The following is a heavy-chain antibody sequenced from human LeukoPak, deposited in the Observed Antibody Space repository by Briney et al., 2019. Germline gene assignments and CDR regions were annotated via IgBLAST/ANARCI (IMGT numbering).Heavy chain of an antibody. Sequence: PSQTLSLTCTVSGGSISSGDYYWSWIRQPPGKGLEWIGYIYYSGSTYYNPSLKRRVTISVDTSKNQFSLKLSSVTAADTAVYYCAREDVLRYFEIWGQGTMVTVSS. CDR2: IYYSGST. CDR3: AREDVLRYFEI. J-gene: IGHJ3*02. V-gene: IGHV4-30-4*01. CDR1: GGSISSGDYY. D-gene: IGHD3-9*01.